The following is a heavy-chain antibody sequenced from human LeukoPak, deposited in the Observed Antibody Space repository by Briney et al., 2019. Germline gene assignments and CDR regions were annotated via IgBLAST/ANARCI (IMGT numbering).Heavy chain of an antibody. CDR2: ISSSSSTI. CDR3: ARDRGYDFWSGYYGFDY. V-gene: IGHV3-48*02. D-gene: IGHD3-3*01. Sequence: GGSLRLPRAASGFTFSSYSMNWVRQAPGKGLEWVSYISSSSSTIYYADSVKGRFTISRDNAKNSLYLQMNSLRDEDTAVYYCARDRGYDFWSGYYGFDYWGQGTLVTVSS. J-gene: IGHJ4*02. CDR1: GFTFSSYS.